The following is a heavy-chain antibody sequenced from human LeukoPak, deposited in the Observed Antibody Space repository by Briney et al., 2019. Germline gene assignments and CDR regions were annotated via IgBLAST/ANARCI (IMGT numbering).Heavy chain of an antibody. V-gene: IGHV3-30*02. CDR3: ARDLMWGFDY. J-gene: IGHJ4*02. Sequence: GGSLRLSCAASGFTFSGHAMHWVRQTSGVGLEWLAIIGDDGRDQHYTDSVKGRFTISRDNSKNTLFLQLNSLTPEDTALYLCARDLMWGFDYWGQGTLVTVSS. D-gene: IGHD7-27*01. CDR2: IGDDGRDQ. CDR1: GFTFSGHA.